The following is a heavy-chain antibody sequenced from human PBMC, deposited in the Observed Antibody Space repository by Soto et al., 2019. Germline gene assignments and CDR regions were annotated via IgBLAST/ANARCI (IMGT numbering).Heavy chain of an antibody. D-gene: IGHD2-2*01. CDR1: GFSFSSHW. CDR3: TSSVGHSAINAVDF. J-gene: IGHJ3*01. CDR2: INSDGSDT. Sequence: DVQLVESGGGSAQPGGSLTLSCEASGFSFSSHWMHWVRQAPGRGLMWVSRINSDGSDTMYADSVKGRFTISRDNAKNTGSLQMNGLIAEDTGLYYCTSSVGHSAINAVDFWGPGAMVTVSS. V-gene: IGHV3-74*03.